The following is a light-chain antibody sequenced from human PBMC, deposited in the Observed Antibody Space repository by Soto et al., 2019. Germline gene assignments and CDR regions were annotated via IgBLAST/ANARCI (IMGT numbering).Light chain of an antibody. CDR2: AAS. Sequence: IQMTQSPSSLSASVGDRVSITCRASQSISSWLAWYQQKPGKAPKLLIFAASSLQSGVPLRFSGSGSGTEFTLTINSLQPDDFATYYCQQYDTYWTFGQGTKVDI. CDR1: QSISSW. J-gene: IGKJ1*01. CDR3: QQYDTYWT. V-gene: IGKV1-5*01.